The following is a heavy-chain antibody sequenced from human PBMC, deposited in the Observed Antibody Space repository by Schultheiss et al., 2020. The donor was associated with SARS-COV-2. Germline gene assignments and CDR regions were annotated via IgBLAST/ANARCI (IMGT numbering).Heavy chain of an antibody. CDR2: IYSGGST. CDR1: GFTFSSYA. D-gene: IGHD3-22*01. CDR3: ARDRDNYYDSSGYYDY. V-gene: IGHV3-66*01. J-gene: IGHJ4*02. Sequence: GGSLRLSCAASGFTFSSYAMSWVRQAPGKGLEWVSVIYSGGSTYYADSVKGRFTISRDNSKNTLYLQMNSLRAEDTAVYYCARDRDNYYDSSGYYDYWGQGTLVTVSS.